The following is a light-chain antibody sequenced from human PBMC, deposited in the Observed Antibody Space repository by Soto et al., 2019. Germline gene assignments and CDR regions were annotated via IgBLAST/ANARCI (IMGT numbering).Light chain of an antibody. CDR2: GAS. CDR1: QSVSNN. Sequence: MITQSQPTLSVSPMARVSLXQMSSQSVSNNLAWYQQKPGQAPRLLIYGASTRATGIPARFSGSWSGTEFTLTISSLQSEDFAVYYCQQYNHWPPYTFGQGTKVDIK. V-gene: IGKV3-15*01. CDR3: QQYNHWPPYT. J-gene: IGKJ2*01.